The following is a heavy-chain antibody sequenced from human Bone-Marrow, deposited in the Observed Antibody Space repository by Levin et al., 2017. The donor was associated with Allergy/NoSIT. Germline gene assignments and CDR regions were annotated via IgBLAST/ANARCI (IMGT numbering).Heavy chain of an antibody. CDR2: IRSKAYGGTT. CDR3: TRDKEYSSGWLYYYYYYYMDV. V-gene: IGHV3-49*03. J-gene: IGHJ6*03. Sequence: GGSLRLSCTASGFTFGDYAMSWFRQAPGKGLEWVGFIRSKAYGGTTEYAASVKGRFTISRDDSKSIAYLQMNSLKTEDTAVYYCTRDKEYSSGWLYYYYYYYMDVWGKGTTVTVSS. CDR1: GFTFGDYA. D-gene: IGHD6-19*01.